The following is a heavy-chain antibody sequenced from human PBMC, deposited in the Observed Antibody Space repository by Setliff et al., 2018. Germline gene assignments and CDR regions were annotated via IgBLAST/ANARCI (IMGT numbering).Heavy chain of an antibody. CDR2: IYYRGST. CDR3: AGEDFDY. J-gene: IGHJ4*02. Sequence: SETLSLTCAVSGYSISSGYNWGWIRQPPGKGLEWIASIYYRGSTSYNSSLKSRIAISVDTSKNQFSLNLNSVTAEDTAVYYCAGEDFDYWGQGTLVTVSS. CDR1: GYSISSGYN. V-gene: IGHV4-38-2*01.